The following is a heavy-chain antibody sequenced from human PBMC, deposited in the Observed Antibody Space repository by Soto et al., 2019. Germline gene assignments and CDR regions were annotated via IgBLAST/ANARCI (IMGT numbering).Heavy chain of an antibody. V-gene: IGHV3-23*01. CDR3: ARLWFGEARGSNDY. J-gene: IGHJ4*02. CDR1: GFTFSNYA. D-gene: IGHD3-10*01. Sequence: EVQLLESGGGLVQPGGSLRLSCAASGFTFSNYAMNWVRQAPGKGLEWVSAISGSGGSTDYADSVKGRFTISRDNSKNTLYRQMNGLRAEDTAVYYCARLWFGEARGSNDYWGQGTLVTVSS. CDR2: ISGSGGST.